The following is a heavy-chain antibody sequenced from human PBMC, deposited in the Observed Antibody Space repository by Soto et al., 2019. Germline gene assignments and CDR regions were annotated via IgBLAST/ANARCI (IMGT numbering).Heavy chain of an antibody. CDR1: GYTFTTYS. V-gene: IGHV1-18*01. J-gene: IGHJ4*02. CDR2: ISAYNGNT. Sequence: QVQLVQSGAEVKEPGASVKVSCKTSGYTFTTYSISWVRQAPGQGLEWMGWISAYNGNTNYAQKFQGRVTMTTDTXTXXAYMELRSLRSDDTAVFYCARDHRPTTVTQYYFDYWGQGTLVTVSS. CDR3: ARDHRPTTVTQYYFDY. D-gene: IGHD4-4*01.